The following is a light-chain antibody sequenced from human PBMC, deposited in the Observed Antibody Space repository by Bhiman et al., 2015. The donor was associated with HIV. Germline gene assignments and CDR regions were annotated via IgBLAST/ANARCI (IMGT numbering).Light chain of an antibody. J-gene: IGLJ3*02. V-gene: IGLV2-11*01. CDR1: SSDVGDYNY. Sequence: QSALTQPRSVSGSPGQSVTISCTGTSSDVGDYNYVSWYQQHPGKAPKLMIYDVSKRPSGVPNRFSGSKSGNTASLTISGLQAEDEADYYCCSYAGSYTWVFGGGTKADRP. CDR2: DVS. CDR3: CSYAGSYTWV.